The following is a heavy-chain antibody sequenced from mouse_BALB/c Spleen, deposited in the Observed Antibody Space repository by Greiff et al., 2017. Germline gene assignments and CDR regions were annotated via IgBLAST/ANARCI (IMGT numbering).Heavy chain of an antibody. CDR1: GFSLTSYC. CDR3: ARDHGLYAMDY. J-gene: IGHJ4*01. V-gene: IGHV2-9*02. D-gene: IGHD1-1*02. CDR2: IWAGGST. Sequence: VQLLESGPGLVAPSPSLSITCTVSGFSLTSYCIHWVRQPPGQGLEWLGVIWAGGSTNYYSALMSRLSISKDNSKSQVFLKMNSLQTYDTAMYYWARDHGLYAMDYWGQGTSVTVSS.